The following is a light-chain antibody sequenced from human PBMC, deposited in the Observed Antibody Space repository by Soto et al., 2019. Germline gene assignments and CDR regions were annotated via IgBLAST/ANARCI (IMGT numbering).Light chain of an antibody. J-gene: IGKJ1*01. CDR3: LHDYSYPLT. CDR1: QGISSD. CDR2: ATS. V-gene: IGKV1-6*01. Sequence: AIQMTQSPSPLSASVGDRVTITCRASQGISSDLGWYQQRPGQAPKLLIYATSTIQTGVPSRFSGSGSGTDFTLTISSLQPADFASYYCLHDYSYPLTFGQGTKVEIK.